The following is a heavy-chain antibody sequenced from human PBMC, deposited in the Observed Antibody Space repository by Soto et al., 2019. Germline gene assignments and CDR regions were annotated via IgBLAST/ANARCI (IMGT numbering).Heavy chain of an antibody. Sequence: EVQLFESRGDLVQPGGSLGLSCAASGFTFSSYAMSWVRQAPGKGLEWVSAITGPGGNTYYADSLKGRFTISRDNSKNTLYLQMNTLRAEDTAVYYCAKGRSGSGSYYAQHEYWGQGTLVTVSS. CDR3: AKGRSGSGSYYAQHEY. D-gene: IGHD3-10*01. V-gene: IGHV3-23*01. J-gene: IGHJ4*02. CDR1: GFTFSSYA. CDR2: ITGPGGNT.